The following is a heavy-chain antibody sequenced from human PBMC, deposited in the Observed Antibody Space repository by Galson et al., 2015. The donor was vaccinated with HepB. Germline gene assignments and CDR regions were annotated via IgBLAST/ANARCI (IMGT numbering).Heavy chain of an antibody. CDR3: AKGVPLGY. V-gene: IGHV3-30*18. D-gene: IGHD2/OR15-2a*01. Sequence: SLRLSCAASGLTFSSYGMHWVRQAPGEGLEWVAVISYDGSNKYYADSVKGRFTISRDNSKNTLYLQMNSLRAEDTAVYYCAKGVPLGYWGQGTLVTVSS. CDR2: ISYDGSNK. J-gene: IGHJ4*02. CDR1: GLTFSSYG.